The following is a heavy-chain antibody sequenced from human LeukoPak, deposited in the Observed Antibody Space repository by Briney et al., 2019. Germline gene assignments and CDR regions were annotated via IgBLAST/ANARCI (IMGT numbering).Heavy chain of an antibody. D-gene: IGHD6-19*01. Sequence: SETLSLTCAVYGGSFSGYYWSWIRQPPGKGLEWIGEINHSGSTNYNPSLKSRVTISVDTSKNQFSLKLSSVTAADTAVYYCARSLPAVAGTVRYYYYYGMDVWGQGTTVTVSS. CDR1: GGSFSGYY. V-gene: IGHV4-34*01. J-gene: IGHJ6*02. CDR2: INHSGST. CDR3: ARSLPAVAGTVRYYYYYGMDV.